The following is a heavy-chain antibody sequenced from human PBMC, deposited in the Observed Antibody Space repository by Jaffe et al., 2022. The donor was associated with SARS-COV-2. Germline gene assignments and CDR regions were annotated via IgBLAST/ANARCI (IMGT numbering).Heavy chain of an antibody. CDR3: TTGGKVYGDYYYYGMDV. D-gene: IGHD4-17*01. J-gene: IGHJ6*02. CDR2: IKSKTDGGTT. Sequence: EVQLVESGGGLVKPGGSLRLSCAASGFTFSNAWMSWVRQAPGKGLEWVGRIKSKTDGGTTDYAAPVKGRFTISRDDSKNTLYLQMNSLKTEDTAVYYCTTGGKVYGDYYYYGMDVWGQGTTVTVSS. CDR1: GFTFSNAW. V-gene: IGHV3-15*01.